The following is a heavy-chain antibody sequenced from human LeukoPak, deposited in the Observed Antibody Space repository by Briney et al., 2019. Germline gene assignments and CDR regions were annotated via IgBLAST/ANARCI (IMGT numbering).Heavy chain of an antibody. D-gene: IGHD2-2*02. CDR2: IYPGDSDT. J-gene: IGHJ4*02. CDR3: ARTHCSSTSCYMFPGYYFDY. CDR1: GYSFTSYW. V-gene: IGHV5-51*01. Sequence: GESLKISCKGSGYSFTSYWIGWVRQMPGKGLEWMGFIYPGDSDTRYSPSFQGQVTISADKSISTAYLQWSSLKASDTAMYYCARTHCSSTSCYMFPGYYFDYWGQGTLVTVSS.